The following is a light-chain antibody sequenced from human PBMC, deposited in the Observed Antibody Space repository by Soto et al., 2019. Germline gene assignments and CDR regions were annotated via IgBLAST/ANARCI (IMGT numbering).Light chain of an antibody. CDR1: QSVGRN. Sequence: IVMTPSPATLSVSPGDRVTLSCRASQSVGRNLAWYQQKPGQAPRLLIYGASTRATGIPARFSGSGSGTKFTLTISSLQSEDFAVYFCQHYYNWPYTFGQGTKVDIK. CDR2: GAS. J-gene: IGKJ2*01. CDR3: QHYYNWPYT. V-gene: IGKV3-15*01.